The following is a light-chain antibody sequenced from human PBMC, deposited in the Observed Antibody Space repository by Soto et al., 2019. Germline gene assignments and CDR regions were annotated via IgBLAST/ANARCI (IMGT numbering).Light chain of an antibody. CDR2: DDS. CDR3: SSYTSSSTLPDV. V-gene: IGLV2-14*01. Sequence: QSALTQPASVSGSPGQSITISCTGTSSDVGGYNYVSWYQQHPGKAPKLMIYDDSNRPSGVSNRFSGSKSGNTASLTISGLQAEDEADYYCSSYTSSSTLPDVFGTGTKVTVL. J-gene: IGLJ1*01. CDR1: SSDVGGYNY.